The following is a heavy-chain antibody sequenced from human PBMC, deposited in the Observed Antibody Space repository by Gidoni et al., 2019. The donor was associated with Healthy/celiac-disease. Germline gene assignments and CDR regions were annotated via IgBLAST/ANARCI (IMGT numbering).Heavy chain of an antibody. V-gene: IGHV1-69*08. CDR2: IIPILGIA. J-gene: IGHJ6*02. CDR1: GGTFSSST. Sequence: QLQLVQSGAEVKKPGSSVKISCKASGGTFSSSTISWVRQAPGQGLEWMGRIIPILGIANYAQKFQGRVTITADKSTSTAYMELSSLRSEDTAVYYCARDRFALEYCSGGSCLEAPDFGNYYGMDVWGQGTTVTVSS. CDR3: ARDRFALEYCSGGSCLEAPDFGNYYGMDV. D-gene: IGHD2-15*01.